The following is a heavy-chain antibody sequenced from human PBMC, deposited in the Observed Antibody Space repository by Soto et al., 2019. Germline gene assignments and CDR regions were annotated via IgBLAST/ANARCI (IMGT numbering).Heavy chain of an antibody. CDR3: LMVTYSGLDV. J-gene: IGHJ6*04. CDR1: GSSFTTYY. Sequence: PSDTLSLTCALSGSSFTTYYWTWIRQPPGKGLDWIGEINNRGNTNYNPSLNSRVTISLDTSKTQFSLKLTSVTAADTAVYYCLMVTYSGLDVWGKGTTVTVSA. CDR2: INNRGNT. V-gene: IGHV4-34*01. D-gene: IGHD5-18*01.